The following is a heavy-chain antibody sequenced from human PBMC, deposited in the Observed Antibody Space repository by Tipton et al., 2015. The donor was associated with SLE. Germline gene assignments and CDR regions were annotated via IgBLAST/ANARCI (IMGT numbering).Heavy chain of an antibody. D-gene: IGHD1-26*01. CDR2: IYYSGST. CDR3: ARDRETAWELAHFDY. V-gene: IGHV4-39*07. Sequence: TLSLTCTVSGGSISSSSYYWGWIRQPPGKGLEWIGSIYYSGSTYYNPSLKSRVTISVDTSKNPFSLKLSSVTAADTAVYYCARDRETAWELAHFDYWGQGTLVTVSS. J-gene: IGHJ4*02. CDR1: GGSISSSSYY.